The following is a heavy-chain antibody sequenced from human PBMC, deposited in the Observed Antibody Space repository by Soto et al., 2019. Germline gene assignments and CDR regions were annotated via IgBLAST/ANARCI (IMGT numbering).Heavy chain of an antibody. CDR1: GYTSTSYA. V-gene: IGHV1-3*01. CDR3: ARDLWELPYYFDY. D-gene: IGHD1-26*01. Sequence: ASVKVSCKASGYTSTSYAMHWVRQAPGQRLEWMGWINAGNGNTKYSQKFQGRVTITRDTSASTAYMELSSLRSEDTAVYYCARDLWELPYYFDYWGQGTLVTVSS. CDR2: INAGNGNT. J-gene: IGHJ4*02.